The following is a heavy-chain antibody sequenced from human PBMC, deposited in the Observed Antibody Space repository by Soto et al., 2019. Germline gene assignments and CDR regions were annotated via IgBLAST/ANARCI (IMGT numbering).Heavy chain of an antibody. CDR2: IYYSGST. Sequence: SETLSLTCAVSGGSVSSGSYYWSWLRQPPGKGLEWIGYIYYSGSTNYNPSLKSRVTISVDTSKNHFSLKLRSVTAADTAVYYCARVGFLEWVIDYWGQGTLVTVSS. J-gene: IGHJ4*02. CDR3: ARVGFLEWVIDY. CDR1: GGSVSSGSYY. D-gene: IGHD3-3*01. V-gene: IGHV4-61*03.